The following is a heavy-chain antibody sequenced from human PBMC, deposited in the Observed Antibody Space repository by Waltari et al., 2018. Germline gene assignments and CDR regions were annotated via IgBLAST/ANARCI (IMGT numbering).Heavy chain of an antibody. CDR3: ARDEQVADLRGVDY. Sequence: QVQLVESGGGVVQPGRSLRLSCAASGFTFSSYGMHWVRPAPGKGLEWVAVIWYDGSNKYYADSVKGRFTISRDNSKNTLYLQMNSLRAEDTAVYYCARDEQVADLRGVDYWGQGTLVTVSS. V-gene: IGHV3-33*01. CDR1: GFTFSSYG. CDR2: IWYDGSNK. D-gene: IGHD6-19*01. J-gene: IGHJ4*02.